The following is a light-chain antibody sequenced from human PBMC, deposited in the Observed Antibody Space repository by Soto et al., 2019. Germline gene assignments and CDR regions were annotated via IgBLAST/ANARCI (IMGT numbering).Light chain of an antibody. CDR3: SSYTGSSTLGEM. J-gene: IGLJ3*02. Sequence: QSALTQPASVSGSPGQSITISCTGTSRDVGGYNYVSWYQLHPGKAPKVMIYEVNNRPSGVSDRFSGSKSGNTASLTISGLQAEDEAVYFCSSYTGSSTLGEMFGGGTKLTVL. V-gene: IGLV2-14*01. CDR1: SRDVGGYNY. CDR2: EVN.